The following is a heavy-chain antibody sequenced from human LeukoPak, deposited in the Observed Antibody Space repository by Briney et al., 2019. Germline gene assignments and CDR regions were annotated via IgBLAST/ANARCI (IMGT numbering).Heavy chain of an antibody. V-gene: IGHV3-23*01. Sequence: GGSLRLSCAASGFNFNNYAVSWVRQAPGKGLEWVSGISGNGVNAHYSDSVKGRFTISRDNSKSTVSLQMNSLRAEDTAVYYCAKRGHYDSTNTYAHFDCWGQGTLVTVSS. CDR3: AKRGHYDSTNTYAHFDC. J-gene: IGHJ4*02. CDR2: ISGNGVNA. CDR1: GFNFNNYA. D-gene: IGHD3-22*01.